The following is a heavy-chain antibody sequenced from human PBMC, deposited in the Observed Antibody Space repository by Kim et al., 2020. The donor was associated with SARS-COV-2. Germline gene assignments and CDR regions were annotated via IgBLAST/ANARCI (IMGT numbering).Heavy chain of an antibody. J-gene: IGHJ6*04. Sequence: KSRFTISRDNAKNSLYLQMKSLRAEDTAVYYCARDYGSGYSGYGFYGMDVWGKGTTVTVSS. CDR3: ARDYGSGYSGYGFYGMDV. V-gene: IGHV3-11*06. D-gene: IGHD5-12*01.